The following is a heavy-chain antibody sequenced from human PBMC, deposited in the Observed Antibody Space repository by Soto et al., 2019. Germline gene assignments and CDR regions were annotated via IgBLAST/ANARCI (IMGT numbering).Heavy chain of an antibody. CDR1: GYTFTSYA. D-gene: IGHD2-15*01. V-gene: IGHV1-3*01. CDR3: ARGPGGPDGPGDY. Sequence: QVQLVQSGDEVKKPGASVKGSCKASGYTFTSYAMHWVRQAPGQKLEWMGWMNAGNGNTKYSQKFQGRVTITRDTSASTAYMELSSLRSEDTAVYYCARGPGGPDGPGDYWGQGTLVTVSS. J-gene: IGHJ4*02. CDR2: MNAGNGNT.